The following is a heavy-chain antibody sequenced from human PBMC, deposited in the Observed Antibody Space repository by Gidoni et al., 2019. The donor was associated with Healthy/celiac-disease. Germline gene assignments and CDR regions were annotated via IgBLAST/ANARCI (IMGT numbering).Heavy chain of an antibody. J-gene: IGHJ4*02. Sequence: EVQLVESGGGLVKPGGSIRLSCAASGFTFSNAWMRWVRQAPGKGLEWVGRIKSKTDGGTTDYAAPVKGRFTISRDDSKNTLYLQMNSLKTEDTAVYYCTTVGSYYDSSGGLPVHFDYWGQGTLVTVSS. CDR2: IKSKTDGGTT. V-gene: IGHV3-15*01. D-gene: IGHD3-22*01. CDR1: GFTFSNAW. CDR3: TTVGSYYDSSGGLPVHFDY.